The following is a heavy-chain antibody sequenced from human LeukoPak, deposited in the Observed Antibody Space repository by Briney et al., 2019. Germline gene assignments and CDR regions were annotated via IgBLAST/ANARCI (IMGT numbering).Heavy chain of an antibody. J-gene: IGHJ4*02. CDR3: ARGLGRTAMVTRGGVRFDY. CDR1: GYTFTGYY. D-gene: IGHD5-18*01. V-gene: IGHV1-8*02. Sequence: SVKVSCKASGYTFTGYYMHWMRQATGQGLEWMGWMNPNSGNTGYAQKFQGRVAMTRNTSITTAYMELSSLRSEDTAVYYCARGLGRTAMVTRGGVRFDYWGQGTLVTVSS. CDR2: MNPNSGNT.